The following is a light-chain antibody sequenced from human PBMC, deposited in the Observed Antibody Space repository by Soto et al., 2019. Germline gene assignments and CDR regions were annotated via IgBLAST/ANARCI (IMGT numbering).Light chain of an antibody. CDR2: DAS. Sequence: EIVLTQSPATLSLSPGERATLSCRASQSVSSYLAWYQQKPGQAPRLLIYDASNRATGIPARFSGSGSGTDFTLTISSLEPEDFAVYYCQQRSNWPVTVGQGTKV. CDR3: QQRSNWPVT. J-gene: IGKJ1*01. V-gene: IGKV3-11*01. CDR1: QSVSSY.